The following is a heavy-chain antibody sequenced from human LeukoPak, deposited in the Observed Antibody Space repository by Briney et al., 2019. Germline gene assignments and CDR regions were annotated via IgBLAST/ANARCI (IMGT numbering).Heavy chain of an antibody. CDR1: GGSISSYY. Sequence: SETLSLTCTVSGGSISSYYWSWIRQPPGKGLEWIGYIYYSGSTNYNPSLKSRVTISVDTFKNQFSLKLSSVTAADTAVYYCARGGFWYDSSGYDYWGQGTLVTVSS. CDR3: ARGGFWYDSSGYDY. CDR2: IYYSGST. J-gene: IGHJ4*02. D-gene: IGHD3-22*01. V-gene: IGHV4-59*01.